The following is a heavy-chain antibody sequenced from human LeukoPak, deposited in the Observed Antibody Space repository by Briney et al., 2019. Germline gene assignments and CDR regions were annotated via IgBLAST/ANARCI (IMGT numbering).Heavy chain of an antibody. CDR3: ARVSGPYYFDY. CDR1: GFTFSSYA. CDR2: ISGSGGST. Sequence: TGGSLRLPCAASGFTFSSYAMSWVRQAPGKGLEWVSAISGSGGSTYYADSVKGRFTISRDNAKNSLYLQMNSLRAEDTAVYYCARVSGPYYFDYWGQGTLVTVSS. V-gene: IGHV3-23*01. J-gene: IGHJ4*02.